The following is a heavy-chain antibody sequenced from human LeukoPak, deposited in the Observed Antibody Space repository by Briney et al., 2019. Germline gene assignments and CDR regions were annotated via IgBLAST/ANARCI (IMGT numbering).Heavy chain of an antibody. D-gene: IGHD1-14*01. CDR3: ATELRIGWFDP. CDR1: GGTFSSYA. CDR2: IIPIFGTA. J-gene: IGHJ5*02. Sequence: GASVKVSCKASGGTFSSYAISWVRQAPGQGLEWMGGIIPIFGTANYAQKFQGRVTMTEDTSTDTAYMELSSLRSEDTAVYYCATELRIGWFDPWGQGTLVTVSS. V-gene: IGHV1-69*06.